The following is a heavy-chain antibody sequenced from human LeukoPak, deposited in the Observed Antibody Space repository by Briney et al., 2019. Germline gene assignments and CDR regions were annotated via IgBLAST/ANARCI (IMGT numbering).Heavy chain of an antibody. CDR1: GGTFSSYA. D-gene: IGHD2-15*01. Sequence: SVKVSCKASGGTFSSYAISWVRQAPRQGLEWMGGIIPIFGTANYAQKFQGRVTITADESTSTAYMELSSLRSEDTAVYYCAREKGYAKTSFDYWGQGTLVTVSS. CDR3: AREKGYAKTSFDY. J-gene: IGHJ4*02. CDR2: IIPIFGTA. V-gene: IGHV1-69*13.